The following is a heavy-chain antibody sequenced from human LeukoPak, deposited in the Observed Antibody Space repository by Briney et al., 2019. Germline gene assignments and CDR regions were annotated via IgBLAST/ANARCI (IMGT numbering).Heavy chain of an antibody. CDR2: IRSKGFGGTT. J-gene: IGHJ4*02. V-gene: IGHV3-49*04. D-gene: IGHD6-19*01. Sequence: GGSLRLSCTASGFTFGDYAMTWVRQAPGKGLEWVGFIRSKGFGGTTEYAASVEGRFSTSREDSKSIAYLQVNSLKTEDTGVYYCTRHTGGSGGEPFDYWGQGTLVTVSS. CDR1: GFTFGDYA. CDR3: TRHTGGSGGEPFDY.